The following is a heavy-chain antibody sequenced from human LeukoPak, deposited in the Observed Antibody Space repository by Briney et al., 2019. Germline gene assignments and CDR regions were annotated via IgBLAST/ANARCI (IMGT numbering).Heavy chain of an antibody. Sequence: GASVKLSCRASGYTFTGYYMHWVREAPGQGLEWMGWINPNSGGTNYAQKFQGRVTITRDTTISTAYMELSRLRSDDTAVYCCARGDRSGYYYPIDYWGQGTLVTVSS. D-gene: IGHD3-22*01. V-gene: IGHV1-2*02. J-gene: IGHJ4*02. CDR3: ARGDRSGYYYPIDY. CDR2: INPNSGGT. CDR1: GYTFTGYY.